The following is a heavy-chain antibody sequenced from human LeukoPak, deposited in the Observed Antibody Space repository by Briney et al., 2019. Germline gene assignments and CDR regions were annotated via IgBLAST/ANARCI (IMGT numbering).Heavy chain of an antibody. V-gene: IGHV3-66*01. J-gene: IGHJ4*02. CDR3: ARAISTSGYSYNFLY. Sequence: GGSLRLSCAASGVTVSYSYMSWVRQSPGKGLEWVSLIYAGGSTYYADSVKGRFTISRDNSKNTPYLQMNSLRAEDTAVYYCARAISTSGYSYNFLYWGQGTLVTVSS. D-gene: IGHD5-18*01. CDR2: IYAGGST. CDR1: GVTVSYSY.